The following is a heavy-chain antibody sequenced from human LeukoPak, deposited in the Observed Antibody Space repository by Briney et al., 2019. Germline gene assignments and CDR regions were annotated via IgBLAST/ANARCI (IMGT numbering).Heavy chain of an antibody. D-gene: IGHD3-22*01. CDR1: GYTFTSYG. J-gene: IGHJ3*02. Sequence: SVKVSCKASGYTFTSYGISWVRQAPGQGLEWMGGIIPIFGTANYAQKFQGRVTITTDESTSTAYMELSSLRSEDTAVYYCAGSIQTYYYDSSGYASHIWGQGTMVTVSS. CDR3: AGSIQTYYYDSSGYASHI. V-gene: IGHV1-69*05. CDR2: IIPIFGTA.